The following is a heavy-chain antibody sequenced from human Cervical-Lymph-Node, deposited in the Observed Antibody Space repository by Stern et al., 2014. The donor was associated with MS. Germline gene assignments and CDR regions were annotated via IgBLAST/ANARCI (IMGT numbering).Heavy chain of an antibody. J-gene: IGHJ6*02. CDR1: GFIFDDSG. Sequence: EVQLVGSGGGVVRPGGSLRLSCAASGFIFDDSGMSWVRQVPGKGTEWVSAINYNGGSTDYAASVKGRFTISRDNAKKSLYLRMNSLRVEDTAVYHCARAFCTGGVCYSFPFYGMDVWGQGTTVTVSS. CDR2: INYNGGST. CDR3: ARAFCTGGVCYSFPFYGMDV. D-gene: IGHD2-8*02. V-gene: IGHV3-20*01.